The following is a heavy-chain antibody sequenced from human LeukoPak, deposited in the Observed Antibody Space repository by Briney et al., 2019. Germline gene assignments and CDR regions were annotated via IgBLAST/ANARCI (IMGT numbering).Heavy chain of an antibody. CDR3: ARDSVSMVRGVMGIS. J-gene: IGHJ5*02. CDR2: ISGSAGAT. D-gene: IGHD3-10*01. CDR1: GFTFTSFA. V-gene: IGHV3-23*01. Sequence: GGSLRLSCAASGFTFTSFAMSWVRQAPGRGLEWVSGISGSAGATYYADSVKGRFTVSRDNSKNTLYLQMNTLRAEDTAVYYRARDSVSMVRGVMGISWGQGTLVTVSS.